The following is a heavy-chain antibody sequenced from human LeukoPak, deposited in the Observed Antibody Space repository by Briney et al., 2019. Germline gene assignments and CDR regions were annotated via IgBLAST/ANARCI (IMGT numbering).Heavy chain of an antibody. V-gene: IGHV4-4*07. CDR1: GGSISSYY. Sequence: SETLSLTCIVSGGSISSYYWSWIRQPAGKGLEWIGRIYTTGSTNYNPSLKSRLTMSVDTSKNQFSLKLSSVTAADTAVYYCARGFESSGWRPTYYFDYWGQGTLVTVSS. D-gene: IGHD6-19*01. CDR3: ARGFESSGWRPTYYFDY. CDR2: IYTTGST. J-gene: IGHJ4*02.